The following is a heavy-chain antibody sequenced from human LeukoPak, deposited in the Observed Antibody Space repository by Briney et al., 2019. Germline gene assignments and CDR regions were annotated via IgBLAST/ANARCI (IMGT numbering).Heavy chain of an antibody. CDR3: ARNKPITAFFGMDV. Sequence: PGGSLRLSCAASGFTFSSYSFNWVRQVPGKGLEWVSSITTTFYTYYTDSVKGRFTISKDTSKNTLYLQMNSLRHEDTAVYYCARNKPITAFFGMDVWGQGTTVIVSS. CDR2: ITTTFYT. D-gene: IGHD6-6*01. J-gene: IGHJ6*02. CDR1: GFTFSSYS. V-gene: IGHV3-21*01.